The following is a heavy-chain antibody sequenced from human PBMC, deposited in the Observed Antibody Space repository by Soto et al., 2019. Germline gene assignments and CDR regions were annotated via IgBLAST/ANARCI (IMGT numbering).Heavy chain of an antibody. V-gene: IGHV4-30-4*01. CDR3: ARDGDYGDYAGKGVGMKYYGMDV. D-gene: IGHD4-17*01. J-gene: IGHJ6*02. CDR2: IYYSGST. Sequence: PSEALSLTCPVSGCSISSGDYYGSWIRQPPGKGREWIGYIYYSGSTYYNPSLKSRVTISVDTSKNPFSLKLSSVTAADTAVYYCARDGDYGDYAGKGVGMKYYGMDVWGQGTTVTVSS. CDR1: GCSISSGDYY.